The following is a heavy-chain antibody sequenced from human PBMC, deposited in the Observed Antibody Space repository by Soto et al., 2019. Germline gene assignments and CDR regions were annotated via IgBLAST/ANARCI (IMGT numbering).Heavy chain of an antibody. V-gene: IGHV1-18*01. CDR2: ISAYNGNT. CDR1: GYTFTSYG. CDR3: ARVVAGTSRFDP. J-gene: IGHJ5*02. D-gene: IGHD6-19*01. Sequence: GASVKVSCKASGYTFTSYGISWVRHAPGQGLEWMGWISAYNGNTNYTHKLQGRVTMATDTSTSTAYMELRSLRSDDTAVYYCARVVAGTSRFDPWGQGTMVTVYS.